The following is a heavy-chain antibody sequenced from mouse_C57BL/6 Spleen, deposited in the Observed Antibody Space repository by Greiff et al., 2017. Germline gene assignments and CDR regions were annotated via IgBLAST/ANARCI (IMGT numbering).Heavy chain of an antibody. J-gene: IGHJ4*01. CDR3: ATPYSGYLDYAMDY. Sequence: VQLQQSGAELARPGASVKMSCKASGYTFTSYTMHWVKQRPGQGLEWIGYINPSSGYTKYNQKFKDKATLTTNKSSSTAYMQLSSLTSEDSAVYYWATPYSGYLDYAMDYWGQGTSVTVSS. CDR1: GYTFTSYT. CDR2: INPSSGYT. V-gene: IGHV1-4*01. D-gene: IGHD2-3*01.